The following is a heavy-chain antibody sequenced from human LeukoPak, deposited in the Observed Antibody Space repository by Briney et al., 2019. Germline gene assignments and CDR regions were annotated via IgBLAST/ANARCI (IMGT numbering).Heavy chain of an antibody. CDR1: GGSISSGDYY. CDR3: ARRTGYSSSWYSDYYYYYYGMDV. D-gene: IGHD6-13*01. J-gene: IGHJ6*02. CDR2: IYYSGST. Sequence: SETLSLTCTVSGGSISSGDYYWSWIRQPPEKGLEWIGYIYYSGSTYYNPSLKSRVTISVDTSKNQFSLKLSSVTAADTAVYYCARRTGYSSSWYSDYYYYYYGMDVWGQGTTVTVSS. V-gene: IGHV4-30-4*01.